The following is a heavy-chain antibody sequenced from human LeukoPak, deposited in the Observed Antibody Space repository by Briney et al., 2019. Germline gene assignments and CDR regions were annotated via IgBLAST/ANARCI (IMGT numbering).Heavy chain of an antibody. V-gene: IGHV4-59*01. CDR2: IYYSGST. Sequence: SETLSLTCTVSGGSISSYYWSWIRQPPGKGLEWIGYIYYSGSTNYNPSLKSRVTISVDTSKNQFSLKLSSVTAADTAVYYCAREREYYYMDVWGKGTTVSVSS. CDR1: GGSISSYY. CDR3: AREREYYYMDV. D-gene: IGHD1-26*01. J-gene: IGHJ6*03.